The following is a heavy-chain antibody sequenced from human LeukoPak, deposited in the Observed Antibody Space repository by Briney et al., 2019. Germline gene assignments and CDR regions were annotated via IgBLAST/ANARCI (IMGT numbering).Heavy chain of an antibody. V-gene: IGHV3-30*18. CDR1: GFTFISYG. Sequence: GGSLRLSCETSGFTFISYGMHWVRQTPGKGLEWVAVISKDGGNKFYADSLKGRVTISRDDSKNTIYLYMNTLRPEDSGIYYCAKDGGLTGDNYFDYWGQGTLVTVSS. J-gene: IGHJ4*02. D-gene: IGHD3-9*01. CDR2: ISKDGGNK. CDR3: AKDGGLTGDNYFDY.